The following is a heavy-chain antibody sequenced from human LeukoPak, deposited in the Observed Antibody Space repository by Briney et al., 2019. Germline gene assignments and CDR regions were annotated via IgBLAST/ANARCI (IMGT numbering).Heavy chain of an antibody. CDR3: AKICGSCSSANFDH. J-gene: IGHJ4*02. D-gene: IGHD2-15*01. CDR2: ISGSGGTT. CDR1: GLPFANYP. V-gene: IGHV3-23*01. Sequence: GGPRRLSVAPSGLPFANYPWTGFGRAPGKGLNASSTISGSGGTTYYADSVKGRFTISRDNSKNTVHLQMNSLRGEDTAVYYCAKICGSCSSANFDHWGQGALVTVSS.